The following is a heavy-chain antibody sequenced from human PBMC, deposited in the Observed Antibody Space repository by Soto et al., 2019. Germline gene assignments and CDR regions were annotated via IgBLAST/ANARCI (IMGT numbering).Heavy chain of an antibody. CDR2: IKQDGSEK. V-gene: IGHV3-7*01. D-gene: IGHD6-19*01. Sequence: EVQLVESGGGLVQPGGSLRLSCAASGFTFSSYWMSWVRQAPGKGLEWVANIKQDGSEKYYVDSVKGRFTISRDNAKNSLYLQMNSLRAEDTAVYYCAREEADSSADLIHPWGQGTLVTVSS. CDR1: GFTFSSYW. CDR3: AREEADSSADLIHP. J-gene: IGHJ5*02.